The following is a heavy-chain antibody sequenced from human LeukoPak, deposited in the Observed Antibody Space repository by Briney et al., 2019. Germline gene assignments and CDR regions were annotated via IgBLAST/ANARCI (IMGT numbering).Heavy chain of an antibody. CDR3: AKDSGGIVATSLFDY. D-gene: IGHD5-12*01. V-gene: IGHV3-9*01. Sequence: PGRSLRLSCEASGFTFDDYAMHWVRQAPGKGLEWVSGISWNSGSIGYADSVKGRFTISRDNAKNSLYLQMNSLRAEDTALYYCAKDSGGIVATSLFDYWGQGTLVTVSS. CDR1: GFTFDDYA. CDR2: ISWNSGSI. J-gene: IGHJ4*02.